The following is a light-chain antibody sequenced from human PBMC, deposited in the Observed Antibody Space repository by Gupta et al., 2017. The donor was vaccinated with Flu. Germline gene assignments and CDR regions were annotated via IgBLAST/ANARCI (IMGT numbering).Light chain of an antibody. CDR1: QSVSSDY. V-gene: IGKV3-20*01. CDR3: QQYSRFPWT. J-gene: IGKJ1*01. CDR2: GTS. Sequence: EIVLTQSPGTLSLSPGERATLSCRASQSVSSDYLAWYRQKPGQAPRLLMYGTSNRATGIPDRISGSGSGTDFTLTISRLEPEDFAMYYCQQYSRFPWTFGQGTKVEVK.